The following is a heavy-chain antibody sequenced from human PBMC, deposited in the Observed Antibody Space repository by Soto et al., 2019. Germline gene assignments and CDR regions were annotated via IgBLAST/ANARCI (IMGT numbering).Heavy chain of an antibody. D-gene: IGHD2-15*01. CDR2: MNPKSGGT. CDR1: GYTFSGYY. CDR3: TRENIEYGDGLSDAFDI. V-gene: IGHV1-2*02. Sequence: QVQLVQSGAEVKMPGASVKVSCKASGYTFSGYYTHWVRQAPGQGLEWRGWMNPKSGGTYFAQKFQGRVTPTRATSISTAYMEVNRLRSDDTAVYYCTRENIEYGDGLSDAFDIWGQGTTVTVSS. J-gene: IGHJ3*02.